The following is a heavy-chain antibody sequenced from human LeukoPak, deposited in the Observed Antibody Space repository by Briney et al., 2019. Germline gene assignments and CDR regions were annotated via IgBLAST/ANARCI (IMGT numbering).Heavy chain of an antibody. D-gene: IGHD6-19*01. V-gene: IGHV3-74*01. CDR1: GFTFSSYW. J-gene: IGHJ4*02. CDR3: ARGLGAVALFDY. CDR2: INTDGSST. Sequence: GGSLRLSCAASGFTFSSYWMHWVRQAPGKGLVWVSRINTDGSSTSYADSVKGRFTISRDNAKNTLYLQMNSLRAEDTAVYYCARGLGAVALFDYWGQGTLVTVSS.